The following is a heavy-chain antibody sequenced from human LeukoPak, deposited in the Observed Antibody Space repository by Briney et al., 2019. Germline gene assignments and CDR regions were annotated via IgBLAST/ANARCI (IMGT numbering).Heavy chain of an antibody. D-gene: IGHD6-19*01. CDR1: GFPFSSYA. V-gene: IGHV3-23*01. CDR3: AKELSQWLEYYFDC. J-gene: IGHJ4*02. Sequence: PGGSLRLFCAASGFPFSSYAMSWVRQAPGKGLEWVSAISGSGGSSYYAASVKGRFTISRDNSQNTLYLQMNSLRAEDTALYYCAKELSQWLEYYFDCWGQGTLVTVSS. CDR2: ISGSGGSS.